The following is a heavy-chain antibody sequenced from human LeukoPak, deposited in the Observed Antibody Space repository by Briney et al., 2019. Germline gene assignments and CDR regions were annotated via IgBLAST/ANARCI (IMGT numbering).Heavy chain of an antibody. CDR3: AKVVVAGPYYFDY. CDR2: IYYSGST. CDR1: GGSISSYY. Sequence: PSETLSLTCTVSGGSISSYYWSWIRQPPGKGLEWIGYIYYSGSTYYNPSLKSRVTISVDTSKNQFSLKLSSVTAADTAVYYCAKVVVAGPYYFDYWGQGTLVTVSS. J-gene: IGHJ4*02. D-gene: IGHD2-15*01. V-gene: IGHV4-59*12.